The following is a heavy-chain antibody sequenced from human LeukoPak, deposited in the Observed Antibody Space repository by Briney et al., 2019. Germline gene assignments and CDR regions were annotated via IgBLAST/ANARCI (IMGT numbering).Heavy chain of an antibody. V-gene: IGHV4-59*08. J-gene: IGHJ3*02. CDR2: IYYSGST. CDR1: GVSISSYY. CDR3: ARAYYYASSAFDI. Sequence: KPSGTLSLTCTVSGVSISSYYWSWIRQPPGKGLEWIGYIYYSGSTNYNPSLKSRVTISVDTSKNQFSLKLSSVTAADTAVYYCARAYYYASSAFDIWGQGTMVTVSS. D-gene: IGHD3-22*01.